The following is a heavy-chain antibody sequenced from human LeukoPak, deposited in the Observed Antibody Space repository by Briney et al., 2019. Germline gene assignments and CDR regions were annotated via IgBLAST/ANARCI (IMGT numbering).Heavy chain of an antibody. D-gene: IGHD3-10*01. CDR3: ARDTTYYYGSGSDY. Sequence: GGALRLSCAASGCTFSSYSMNWVGQAPGKGVEGVSSISSSSSYIYYADSVKGRFTISRDNAKNSLYLQMNSLRAEDTAVYYCARDTTYYYGSGSDYWGQGTLVTVSS. CDR2: ISSSSSYI. V-gene: IGHV3-21*01. J-gene: IGHJ4*02. CDR1: GCTFSSYS.